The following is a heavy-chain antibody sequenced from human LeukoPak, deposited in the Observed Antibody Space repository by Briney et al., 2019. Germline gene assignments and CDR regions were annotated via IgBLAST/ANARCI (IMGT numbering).Heavy chain of an antibody. Sequence: GGSLRLSCAASGFTFSIYAMSWVRQAPGKGLQWVSSITSRGESTWYVDSVKGRFTITRDNSENTLYLQMHSLRAEDTAVYYCARDRPNYYGSGGHYYRRDGDYWGRGTLVSVSS. CDR3: ARDRPNYYGSGGHYYRRDGDY. V-gene: IGHV3-23*01. J-gene: IGHJ4*02. CDR2: ITSRGEST. D-gene: IGHD3-22*01. CDR1: GFTFSIYA.